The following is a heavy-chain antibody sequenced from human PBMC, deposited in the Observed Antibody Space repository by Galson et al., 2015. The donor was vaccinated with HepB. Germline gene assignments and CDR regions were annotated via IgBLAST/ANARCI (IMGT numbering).Heavy chain of an antibody. Sequence: SLRLSCAASGFTFSNYWMHWVRQAPGKGLVWVSRINSDGSSTNYADSVKGRFTISRDNAKNTLFLQMNSLRAEDTAVYYCAREGAAAEYDYWGQGTLVTVSS. CDR1: GFTFSNYW. V-gene: IGHV3-74*01. CDR2: INSDGSST. CDR3: AREGAAAEYDY. J-gene: IGHJ4*02. D-gene: IGHD6-13*01.